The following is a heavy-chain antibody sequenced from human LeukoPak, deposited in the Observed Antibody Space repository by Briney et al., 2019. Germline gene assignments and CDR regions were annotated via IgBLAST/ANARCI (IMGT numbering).Heavy chain of an antibody. D-gene: IGHD2-2*01. CDR1: GFTFSSYS. Sequence: GGSLRLSCAASGFTFSSYSMNWVRQAPGEGLEWVSSISSSSSYIYYADSVKGRFTISRDNAKNSLYLQMNSLRAEDTAVYYGARDGVGKYCSSTSCHGYGMDVWGQGTTVTVSS. V-gene: IGHV3-21*01. J-gene: IGHJ6*02. CDR2: ISSSSSYI. CDR3: ARDGVGKYCSSTSCHGYGMDV.